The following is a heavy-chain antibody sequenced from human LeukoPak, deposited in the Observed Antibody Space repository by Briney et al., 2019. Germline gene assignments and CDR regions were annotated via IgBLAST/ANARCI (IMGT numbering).Heavy chain of an antibody. Sequence: GGSLGLSCVGSGFTFKNHWMVWVRQAPGKGLEWVADMKQDGSERYYGDSVRCRFTISRENAKSSLYLQMNSLRAADTAVYYCAGVADWASDYWGQGALVTVSS. D-gene: IGHD3/OR15-3a*01. V-gene: IGHV3-7*01. J-gene: IGHJ4*02. CDR3: AGVADWASDY. CDR1: GFTFKNHW. CDR2: MKQDGSER.